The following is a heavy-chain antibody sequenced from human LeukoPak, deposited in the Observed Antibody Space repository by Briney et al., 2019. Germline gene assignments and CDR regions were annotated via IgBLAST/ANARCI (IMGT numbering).Heavy chain of an antibody. CDR2: FYDSGST. CDR1: GYSISSGNS. Sequence: PATLCLTCAVSGYSISSGNSCGWIRQPPGKALGWIGIFYDSGSTYYNPSLKSRVTISVDTSTNKFSLKLSTVTAADTAVYYWARVEIGELFDYWGEGNLLTLPA. J-gene: IGHJ4*02. V-gene: IGHV4-38-2*01. CDR3: ARVEIGELFDY. D-gene: IGHD3-10*01.